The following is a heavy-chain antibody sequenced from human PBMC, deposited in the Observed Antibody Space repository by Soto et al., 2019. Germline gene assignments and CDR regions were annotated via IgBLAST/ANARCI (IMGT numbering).Heavy chain of an antibody. CDR1: GYTFTSYG. CDR3: AREYGWGSRFDY. V-gene: IGHV1-18*01. J-gene: IGHJ4*02. CDR2: ISAYNRNT. D-gene: IGHD3-10*01. Sequence: QVQLVQSGAEVKKPGASVKVSCKAPGYTFTSYGISWVRQAPGQGLEWMGWISAYNRNTNYAQKLQGRVTMTTDTAATTAYMKLRSLRSDDTVVYSCAREYGWGSRFDYWGQGTLVTVSS.